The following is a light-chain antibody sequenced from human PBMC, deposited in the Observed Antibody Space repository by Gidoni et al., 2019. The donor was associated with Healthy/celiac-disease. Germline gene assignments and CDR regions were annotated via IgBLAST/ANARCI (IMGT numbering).Light chain of an antibody. CDR3: QQRSNWFT. CDR1: QSVSSY. Sequence: ELVLPQSPATLSLSPGERATLSCRASQSVSSYLAWYQQKPGQAPRLLIYDASNRATGIPARFSGSGSGTDFTLTISSLEPEDFAVYYCQQRSNWFTFXPXTKVDIK. J-gene: IGKJ3*01. V-gene: IGKV3-11*01. CDR2: DAS.